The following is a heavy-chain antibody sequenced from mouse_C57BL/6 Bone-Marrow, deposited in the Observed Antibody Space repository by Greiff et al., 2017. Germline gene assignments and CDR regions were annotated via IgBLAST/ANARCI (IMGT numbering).Heavy chain of an antibody. CDR2: INPGSGGT. V-gene: IGHV1-54*01. Sequence: LQESGAELVRPGTSVKVSCKASGYAFTNYLIEWVKQRPGQGLEWIGVINPGSGGTNNNEKFKGKATLTADKSSSTAYMQLSSLTSEDSAVYFCARSKNWDSWFAYWGQGTLVTVSA. CDR1: GYAFTNYL. J-gene: IGHJ3*01. CDR3: ARSKNWDSWFAY. D-gene: IGHD4-1*01.